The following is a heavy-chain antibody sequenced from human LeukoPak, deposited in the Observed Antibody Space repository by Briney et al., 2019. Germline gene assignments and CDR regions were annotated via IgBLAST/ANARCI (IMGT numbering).Heavy chain of an antibody. CDR3: ARVRKRITMIVVVTRGAFDI. V-gene: IGHV3-48*04. D-gene: IGHD3-22*01. CDR1: GFTFSSYS. Sequence: PGGSLRLSCAASGFTFSSYSMNWVRQAPGKGLEWVSYISSSSSTIYYADSVKGRFTISRDNAKNSLYLQMNSLRAEDTAVYYCARVRKRITMIVVVTRGAFDIWGQGTMVTVSS. J-gene: IGHJ3*02. CDR2: ISSSSSTI.